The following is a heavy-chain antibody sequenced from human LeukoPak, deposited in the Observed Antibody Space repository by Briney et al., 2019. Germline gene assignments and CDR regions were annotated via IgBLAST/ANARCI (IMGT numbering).Heavy chain of an antibody. J-gene: IGHJ4*02. D-gene: IGHD3-10*01. Sequence: SETLSLTCVVFGGSFSGYYWSWIRQPPGKGLEWIGEINHSGSTNYNPSLKSRVAISVDTSRNQFSLKMTSVTAADTAVYYCARAQGVRGLIPYWGQGTLVTVSS. CDR3: ARAQGVRGLIPY. CDR1: GGSFSGYY. CDR2: INHSGST. V-gene: IGHV4-34*01.